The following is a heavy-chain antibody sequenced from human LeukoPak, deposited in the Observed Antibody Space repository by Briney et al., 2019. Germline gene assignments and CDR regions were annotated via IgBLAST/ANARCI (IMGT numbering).Heavy chain of an antibody. J-gene: IGHJ2*01. Sequence: PSGTLSLTCAVSGGSISISNSNWWSWVRQPPGKGLGWIGEIYHSGSTNYNPSHKSRVTISVDKSKNQFSLKLNSVTAADTAVYYCARDLHGGNSFTSDWYFDLWGRGTLVTVSS. D-gene: IGHD4-23*01. V-gene: IGHV4-4*02. CDR3: ARDLHGGNSFTSDWYFDL. CDR1: GGSISISNSNW. CDR2: IYHSGST.